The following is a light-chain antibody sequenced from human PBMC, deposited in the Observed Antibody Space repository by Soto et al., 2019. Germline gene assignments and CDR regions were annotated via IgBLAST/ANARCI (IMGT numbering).Light chain of an antibody. Sequence: DIQMTQSPSTLSASVGDRVTITCRASQSIGNWLAWYQQRPGKAPKLLIYDASTLERGVPSKFSGSGSGTEFTLTISSLQPDDFATYYCQQYSTYWNTFGQGTKVDIK. V-gene: IGKV1-5*01. CDR2: DAS. CDR3: QQYSTYWNT. CDR1: QSIGNW. J-gene: IGKJ2*01.